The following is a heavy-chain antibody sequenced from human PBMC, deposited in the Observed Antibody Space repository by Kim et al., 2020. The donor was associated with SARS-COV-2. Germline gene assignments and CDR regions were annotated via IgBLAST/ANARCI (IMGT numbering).Heavy chain of an antibody. D-gene: IGHD3-10*01. Sequence: SETLSLTCTVSGGSISSYYWSWIRQPPGKGLEWIGYIYYSGSTNYNPSLKSRVTISVDTSKNQFSLKLSSVTAADTAVYYCARTAIVRGVITYDYWGQGTLVTVSS. CDR1: GGSISSYY. J-gene: IGHJ4*02. V-gene: IGHV4-59*01. CDR2: IYYSGST. CDR3: ARTAIVRGVITYDY.